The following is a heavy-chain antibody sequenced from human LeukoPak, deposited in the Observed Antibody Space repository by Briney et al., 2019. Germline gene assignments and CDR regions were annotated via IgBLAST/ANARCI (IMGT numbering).Heavy chain of an antibody. D-gene: IGHD3-22*01. J-gene: IGHJ3*02. Sequence: ASVNVSCKASGYTFTRYGISWVRQATGLGLEWMGWMDPNSGIRGYAQKFRGRVTMTRNTAISTAYMELSSLRSEDTAVYYCARGLRYYGDDAFDIWGQGTMVTVSS. CDR2: MDPNSGIR. CDR1: GYTFTRYG. CDR3: ARGLRYYGDDAFDI. V-gene: IGHV1-8*01.